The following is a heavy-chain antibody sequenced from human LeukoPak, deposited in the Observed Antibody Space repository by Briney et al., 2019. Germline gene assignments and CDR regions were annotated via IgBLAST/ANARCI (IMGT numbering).Heavy chain of an antibody. V-gene: IGHV4-61*02. CDR2: IYTSGST. J-gene: IGHJ5*02. Sequence: SETLSLTCTVSGGSISSGSYYWSSIRQPAGKGLEWIGRIYTSGSTNYNPSLKSRVTISVDTSKCQFSLKLSSVTAADTAVYYCARAVSFVGTRYFDWPIPSDWFDPWGQGTLVTVSS. D-gene: IGHD3-9*01. CDR3: ARAVSFVGTRYFDWPIPSDWFDP. CDR1: GGSISSGSYY.